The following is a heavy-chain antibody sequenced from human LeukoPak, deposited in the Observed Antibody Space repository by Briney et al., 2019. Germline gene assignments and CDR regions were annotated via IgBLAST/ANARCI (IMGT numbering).Heavy chain of an antibody. Sequence: GGSLRLSCAASGFTFDDYAMHWVRQAPGKGLEWVSGISWNSGSIGYADSVKGRFTISRDNAKNSLYLQMNSLRAEDMALYYCAKDYYDILTGYYDYWGQGTLVTVSS. CDR2: ISWNSGSI. CDR1: GFTFDDYA. V-gene: IGHV3-9*03. D-gene: IGHD3-9*01. CDR3: AKDYYDILTGYYDY. J-gene: IGHJ4*02.